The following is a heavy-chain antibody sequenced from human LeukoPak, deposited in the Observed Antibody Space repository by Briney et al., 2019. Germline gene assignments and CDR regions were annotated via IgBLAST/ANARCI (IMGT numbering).Heavy chain of an antibody. D-gene: IGHD3-16*01. CDR2: RYYSGSS. Sequence: SETLSLTCSVSGGSISSYYWTWIRQPPGKGLEWIGYRYYSGSSTYNPSLKSRVTISVDTSKSQFSLKLISVTAADTAIYYCARVRGDFETDWGQGTLVTVSS. J-gene: IGHJ1*01. CDR3: ARVRGDFETD. CDR1: GGSISSYY. V-gene: IGHV4-59*01.